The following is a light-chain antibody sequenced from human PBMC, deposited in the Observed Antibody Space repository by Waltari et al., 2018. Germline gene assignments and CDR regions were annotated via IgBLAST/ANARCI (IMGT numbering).Light chain of an antibody. CDR1: QSVSSS. J-gene: IGKJ1*01. Sequence: EIVLTQSPATLSLSPGERATLSCRASQSVSSSLAWYQQKPGQAPRLLIYGASNRATGIPARFSGSGSGTDFTLTIGSLEPEDFAVYYCQQRYNWWTFGQGTKVEIK. CDR3: QQRYNWWT. CDR2: GAS. V-gene: IGKV3-11*01.